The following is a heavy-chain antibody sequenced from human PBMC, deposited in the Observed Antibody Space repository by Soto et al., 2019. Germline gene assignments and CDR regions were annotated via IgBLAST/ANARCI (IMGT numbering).Heavy chain of an antibody. J-gene: IGHJ4*02. V-gene: IGHV4-59*01. D-gene: IGHD3-22*01. CDR1: GGSISTYY. Sequence: SETLPLTCTVSGGSISTYYWSWIRQPPGKGLEWIGYIYYSGITNYNPSLKGRVTISLDTSKNQFSLKLSSVTAADTAVYYCAAAVSSGYYDYWGQGTLVTVSS. CDR2: IYYSGIT. CDR3: AAAVSSGYYDY.